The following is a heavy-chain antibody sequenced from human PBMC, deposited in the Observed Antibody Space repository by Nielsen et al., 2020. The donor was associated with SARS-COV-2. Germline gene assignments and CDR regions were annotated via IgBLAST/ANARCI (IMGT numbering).Heavy chain of an antibody. Sequence: WVRQAPGQGLEWMGRIIPILGIANYAQKFQGRVTITADKSTSTAYMELSSLRSEDTAVYYCARDPIAAAGTTGYYGMDVWGQGITVTVSS. J-gene: IGHJ6*02. CDR3: ARDPIAAAGTTGYYGMDV. D-gene: IGHD6-13*01. V-gene: IGHV1-69*04. CDR2: IIPILGIA.